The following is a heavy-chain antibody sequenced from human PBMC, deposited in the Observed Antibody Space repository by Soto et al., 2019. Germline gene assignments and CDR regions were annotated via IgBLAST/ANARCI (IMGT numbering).Heavy chain of an antibody. CDR1: GYTFTSYG. J-gene: IGHJ5*02. D-gene: IGHD2-2*01. V-gene: IGHV1-18*01. CDR3: ARDTPKPRIVVVPAAMNNWFDP. CDR2: ISAYNGNT. Sequence: GASLKVSCKASGYTFTSYGISWVRQAPGQGLEWMGWISAYNGNTNYAQKLQGRVTMTTDTSTSTAYMELRSLRSDDTAVYYCARDTPKPRIVVVPAAMNNWFDPWGQGTLVTVSS.